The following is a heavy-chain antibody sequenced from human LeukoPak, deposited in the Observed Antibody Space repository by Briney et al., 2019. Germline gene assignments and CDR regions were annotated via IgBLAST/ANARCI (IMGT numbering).Heavy chain of an antibody. CDR1: GFTFDDYA. CDR2: ISWNSGNI. V-gene: IGHV3-9*01. J-gene: IGHJ4*02. D-gene: IGHD3-9*01. CDR3: AKATXXDXLTGNFDY. Sequence: GGSLRLSCAASGFTFDDYAMHWVRQAPGKGLEWVSGISWNSGNIGYADSVKGRFTISRDDAKNSLYLQMHSLRAEDTALYYCAKATXXDXLTGNFDYWGQGTLVT.